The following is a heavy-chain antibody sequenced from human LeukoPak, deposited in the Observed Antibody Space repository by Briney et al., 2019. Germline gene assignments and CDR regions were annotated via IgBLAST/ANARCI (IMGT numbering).Heavy chain of an antibody. CDR1: GFTFSSYG. V-gene: IGHV3-30*18. Sequence: QPGRSLRLSCAASGFTFSSYGMHWVRQAPGKGLEWVAVISYDGSNKYYADSVKGRFTISRDNSKNTLYLQMNSLRAEDTAVYYCAKVRGGLYYYGSGSYYMNYWGQGTLVTVSS. CDR2: ISYDGSNK. J-gene: IGHJ4*02. CDR3: AKVRGGLYYYGSGSYYMNY. D-gene: IGHD3-10*01.